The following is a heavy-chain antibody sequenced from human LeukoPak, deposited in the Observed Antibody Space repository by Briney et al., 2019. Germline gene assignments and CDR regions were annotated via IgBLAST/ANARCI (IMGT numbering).Heavy chain of an antibody. Sequence: GGSLRLSCAASGFTFSGYWMNWVRQPPGKGLEWVANIKQDGSEKYYADSVKGRFTISRDNARSSLYLQMSSLRAEDTGLYYCARDPSRRYTYGYGDSWGPGTLVTVSS. D-gene: IGHD5-18*01. CDR2: IKQDGSEK. V-gene: IGHV3-7*01. CDR1: GFTFSGYW. J-gene: IGHJ4*02. CDR3: ARDPSRRYTYGYGDS.